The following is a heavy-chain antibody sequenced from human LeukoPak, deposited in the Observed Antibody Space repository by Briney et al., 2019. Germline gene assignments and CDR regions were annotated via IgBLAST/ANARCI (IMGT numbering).Heavy chain of an antibody. V-gene: IGHV1-2*06. D-gene: IGHD2-15*01. CDR2: INPNSGGT. Sequence: ASVKVSCMASGYTFTGYYMHWVRQAPGQGLEWMGRINPNSGGTNYAQKFQGRVTMTRDTSISTAYMELSRLRSDDTAVYYCARDFPRWYYYYMDVWGKGTTVTVSS. CDR1: GYTFTGYY. J-gene: IGHJ6*03. CDR3: ARDFPRWYYYYMDV.